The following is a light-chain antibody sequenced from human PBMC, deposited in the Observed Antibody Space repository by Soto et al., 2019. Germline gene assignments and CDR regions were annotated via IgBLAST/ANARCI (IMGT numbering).Light chain of an antibody. Sequence: EIVLTQSPDTLSLSPGERATLSCRASPSVSRSYLAWYQQKPGQAPRLLIYGASSRATGIPDRFSGSESGTDFTLTISSLEPEDSAVYYCQQYGSSPKTFGQGTKVEIK. CDR2: GAS. CDR3: QQYGSSPKT. V-gene: IGKV3-20*01. CDR1: PSVSRSY. J-gene: IGKJ1*01.